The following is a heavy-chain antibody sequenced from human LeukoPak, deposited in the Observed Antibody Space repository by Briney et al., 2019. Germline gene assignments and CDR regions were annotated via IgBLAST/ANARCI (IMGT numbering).Heavy chain of an antibody. CDR3: ARQYTGIDY. D-gene: IGHD2-2*02. J-gene: IGHJ4*02. Sequence: SETLSLTCTVSGGSITSNNYYWGWIRQPPGKGLEWIGSISYGGSTHYNPSLKSRVTISVDTSKNQFSLKLSSVTATDTAVFYCARQYTGIDYWGQGTLVTVSS. CDR2: ISYGGST. V-gene: IGHV4-39*01. CDR1: GGSITSNNYY.